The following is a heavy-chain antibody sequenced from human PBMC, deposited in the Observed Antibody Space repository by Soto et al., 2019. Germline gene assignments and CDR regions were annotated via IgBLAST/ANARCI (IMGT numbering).Heavy chain of an antibody. CDR1: GYIFPDYY. CDR3: ARGEQLVHFDS. CDR2: INPNGGGT. J-gene: IGHJ4*01. D-gene: IGHD6-6*01. Sequence: ASVKVSCKASGYIFPDYYVHWVRQAPGEGLEWMGRINPNGGGTNYAQKFEGWVTMTTDTSISTAYMELSRLNFDDTAVYYCARGEQLVHFDSWGQGTLVTV. V-gene: IGHV1-2*04.